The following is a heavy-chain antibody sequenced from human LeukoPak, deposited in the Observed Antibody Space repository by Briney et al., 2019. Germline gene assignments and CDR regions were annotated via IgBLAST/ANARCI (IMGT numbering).Heavy chain of an antibody. CDR2: FYPSDSDT. J-gene: IGHJ4*02. D-gene: IGHD1-26*01. V-gene: IGHV5-51*01. Sequence: GESLKISCQGPEYSFATYWIAWLRRMPGKGLEWTGVFYPSDSDTRYSPSFQGQVTISADKSIKTAYLQWSSLKASDTAMYYCARPLQGIVGATGFDYWGQGTLDTVTS. CDR1: EYSFATYW. CDR3: ARPLQGIVGATGFDY.